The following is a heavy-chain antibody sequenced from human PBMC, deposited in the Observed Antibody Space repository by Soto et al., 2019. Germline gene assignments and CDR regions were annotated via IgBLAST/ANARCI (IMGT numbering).Heavy chain of an antibody. CDR3: ARETYRTGYFGY. J-gene: IGHJ4*02. D-gene: IGHD1-26*01. CDR1: GYIFTSYA. V-gene: IGHV1-3*01. CDR2: INAGDGNT. Sequence: ASVKVSCKVSGYIFTSYAMHWVRQAPGQRLEWMGWINAGDGNTKYSQRFQGRVTITRDTSASTAYMELSSLRPEDTAVYFCARETYRTGYFGYWGQGTLVTVSS.